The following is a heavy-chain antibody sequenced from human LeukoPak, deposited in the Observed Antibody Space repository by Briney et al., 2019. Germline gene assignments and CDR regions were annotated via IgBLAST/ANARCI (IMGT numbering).Heavy chain of an antibody. CDR2: ISYDGSNK. V-gene: IGHV3-30-3*01. J-gene: IGHJ5*02. CDR1: GFTFSSYA. D-gene: IGHD4-23*01. CDR3: ARDRMQATVVTDWFDP. Sequence: GRSLRLSCAASGFTFSSYAMHWVRQAPGKGLEWVAVISYDGSNKYYADSVKGRFTISRDNSKNTLYLQINSLRAEDTAVYYCARDRMQATVVTDWFDPWGQGTLVTVSS.